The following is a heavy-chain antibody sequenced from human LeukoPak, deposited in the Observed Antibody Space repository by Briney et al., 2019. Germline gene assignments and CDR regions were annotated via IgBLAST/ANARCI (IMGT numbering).Heavy chain of an antibody. CDR2: IHYTGST. V-gene: IGHV4-59*01. J-gene: IGHJ4*02. D-gene: IGHD3-10*01. CDR1: GGSISRDY. CDR3: ARAGVLYGSGSYTFDY. Sequence: SETLSLTCTVSGGSISRDYWSWIRQPPGKGLEWIGYIHYTGSTNYNPSLKSRVTISVDTSKNQFSLKLSSVTAADTAVYYCARAGVLYGSGSYTFDYWGQGTLVTVSS.